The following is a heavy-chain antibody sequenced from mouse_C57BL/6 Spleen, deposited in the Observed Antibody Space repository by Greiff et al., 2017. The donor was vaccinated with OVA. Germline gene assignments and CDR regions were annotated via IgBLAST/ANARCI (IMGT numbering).Heavy chain of an antibody. CDR1: GFTFSSYA. CDR2: ISDGGSYT. CDR3: ARDDYSNPWFAY. Sequence: EVMLVESGGGLVKPGGSLKLSCAASGFTFSSYAMSWVRQTPEKRLEWVATISDGGSYTYYPDNVKGRFTISRDNAKNNLYLQMSHLKSEDTAMYYCARDDYSNPWFAYWGQGTLVTVSA. J-gene: IGHJ3*01. D-gene: IGHD2-5*01. V-gene: IGHV5-4*01.